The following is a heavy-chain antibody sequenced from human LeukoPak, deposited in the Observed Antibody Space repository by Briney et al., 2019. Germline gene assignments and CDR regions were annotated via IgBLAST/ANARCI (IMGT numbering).Heavy chain of an antibody. CDR1: GFTFSSYG. V-gene: IGHV3-30*18. Sequence: GGSLRLSCAASGFTFSSYGMHWVRQAPDKGVEWVAVISYDGSNKYYADSVKGRFTISRDNSKNTLYIQMNSLRADDTAVYYCAKDGSGSYYHYYYMDVWGKGTTVTVAS. D-gene: IGHD3-10*01. CDR2: ISYDGSNK. J-gene: IGHJ6*03. CDR3: AKDGSGSYYHYYYMDV.